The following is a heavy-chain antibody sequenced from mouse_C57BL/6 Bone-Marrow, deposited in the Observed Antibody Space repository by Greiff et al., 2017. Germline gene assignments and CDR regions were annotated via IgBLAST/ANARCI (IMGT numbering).Heavy chain of an antibody. V-gene: IGHV5-6*01. J-gene: IGHJ2*01. CDR3: ARRFYDGYYDYFDY. Sequence: EVQVVESGGDLVKPGGSLKLSCAASGFTFSSYGMSWVRQTPDKRLEWVATISSGGSYTYYPDSVKGRFTLSRDNAKNTLDLQMSSLKSEYTAMYYWARRFYDGYYDYFDYWGQGTTLTVSS. CDR2: ISSGGSYT. CDR1: GFTFSSYG. D-gene: IGHD2-3*01.